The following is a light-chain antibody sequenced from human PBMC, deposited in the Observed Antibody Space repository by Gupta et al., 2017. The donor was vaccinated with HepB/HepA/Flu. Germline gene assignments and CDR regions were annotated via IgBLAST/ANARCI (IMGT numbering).Light chain of an antibody. CDR2: GAS. CDR3: QQYGSSPLT. Sequence: EIVLTQSPGTLSLPPGERATLSGRASQSVRSNYLAWYQQNPGQSPRLLIYGASSRATGIPDRFSGSGSGTDFTLTISRLEPEDFAVYYCQQYGSSPLTFGGGTKVEIK. V-gene: IGKV3-20*01. J-gene: IGKJ4*01. CDR1: QSVRSNY.